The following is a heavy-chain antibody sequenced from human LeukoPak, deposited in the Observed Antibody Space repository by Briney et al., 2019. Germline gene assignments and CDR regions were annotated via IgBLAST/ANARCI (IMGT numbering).Heavy chain of an antibody. CDR1: GYTFTSYG. V-gene: IGHV1-18*01. CDR2: ISTYNGDT. CDR3: ARLYYDILTDY. Sequence: ASVKVSCKASGYTFTSYGISWVRQAPGQGLEWMGRISTYNGDTNYAQKLQGRVTMTTDTSTSTAYMELRSLRSDDTAVYYCARLYYDILTDYWGQGTLVTVSS. J-gene: IGHJ4*02. D-gene: IGHD3-9*01.